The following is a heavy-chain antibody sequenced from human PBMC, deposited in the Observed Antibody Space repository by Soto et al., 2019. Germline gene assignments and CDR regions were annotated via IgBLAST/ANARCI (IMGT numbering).Heavy chain of an antibody. CDR1: GFIFSSYG. Sequence: EVQLLESGGGLVQPGGSLRLSCSASGFIFSSYGMSWVRQAPGKGLEWVSGITGSGGITYYAESVKGRCTISRDNSKNTLFLQLNSLRVEDTAVYFCAKDTRLRLGELSFDAFDYWGQGTLVTVSS. CDR3: AKDTRLRLGELSFDAFDY. CDR2: ITGSGGIT. D-gene: IGHD3-16*02. V-gene: IGHV3-23*01. J-gene: IGHJ4*02.